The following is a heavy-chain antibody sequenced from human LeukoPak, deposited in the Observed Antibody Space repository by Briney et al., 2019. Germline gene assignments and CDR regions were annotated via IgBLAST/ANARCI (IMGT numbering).Heavy chain of an antibody. CDR1: GSSFSRYW. Sequence: TGGSLRLSCAASGSSFSRYWMHWVRQAPGKGLVWVSRINSDGRRTSHADSVRGRFTISRDNDKNTAYLQMNSLRTEDTAVYYCAREVGDYYDSSGSFDYWGQGTLVTVPS. CDR2: INSDGRRT. CDR3: AREVGDYYDSSGSFDY. D-gene: IGHD3-22*01. V-gene: IGHV3-74*01. J-gene: IGHJ4*02.